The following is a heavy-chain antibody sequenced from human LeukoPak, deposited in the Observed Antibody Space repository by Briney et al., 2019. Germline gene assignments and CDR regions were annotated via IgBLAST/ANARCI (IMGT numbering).Heavy chain of an antibody. Sequence: PSETLSLTCTVSGGSISSSSYYWGWIRQPPGKGLEWIGSIYYSGSTYYNPSLKSRVTISVDTSKNQFSLKLSSVTAADTAVYYCARLEGLSGSWFDPWGQGTLVTVSS. CDR1: GGSISSSSYY. J-gene: IGHJ5*02. V-gene: IGHV4-39*01. CDR3: ARLEGLSGSWFDP. CDR2: IYYSGST. D-gene: IGHD3-10*01.